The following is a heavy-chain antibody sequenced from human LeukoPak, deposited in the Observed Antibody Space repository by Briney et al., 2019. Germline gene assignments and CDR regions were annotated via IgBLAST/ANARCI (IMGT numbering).Heavy chain of an antibody. CDR2: IYYSGST. J-gene: IGHJ5*02. CDR3: ARGRGGGGSSNNWFDP. D-gene: IGHD2-15*01. CDR1: GGSISSSSYH. Sequence: SETLSLTCTVSGGSISSSSYHWGWIRQPPGKGLEWIGYIYYSGSTNYNPSLKSRVTISVDTSKNQFSLKLSSVTAADTAVYYCARGRGGGGSSNNWFDPWGQGTLVIVSS. V-gene: IGHV4-61*05.